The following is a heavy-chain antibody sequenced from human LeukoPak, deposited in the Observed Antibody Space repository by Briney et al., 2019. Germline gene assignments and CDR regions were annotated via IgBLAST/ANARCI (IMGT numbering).Heavy chain of an antibody. CDR2: ISSSGTTV. CDR3: VMVRGVSFDY. D-gene: IGHD3-10*01. V-gene: IGHV3-48*02. Sequence: GGSLRLSCAASGFSFSGYNMNWARQAPGKGLEWVSYISSSGTTVYYADSVKGRFTISRDNSKNSLYLQMNSLRDEDTAVYYCVMVRGVSFDYWGQGTLVTVSS. J-gene: IGHJ4*02. CDR1: GFSFSGYN.